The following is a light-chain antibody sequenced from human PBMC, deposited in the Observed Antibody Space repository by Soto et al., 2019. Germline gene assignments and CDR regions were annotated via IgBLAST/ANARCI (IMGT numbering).Light chain of an antibody. V-gene: IGKV3D-15*01. J-gene: IGKJ3*01. CDR1: TSVNSY. CDR2: DTS. Sequence: DIVMTQSPDTLSVSPGERATLSCRASTSVNSYLAWYQQKPGQAPRLLIHDTSTSATGIPARFSASGSGTEVTLTISILQSEDLALYVWQQYNSWPLTFGPGTKVDI. CDR3: QQYNSWPLT.